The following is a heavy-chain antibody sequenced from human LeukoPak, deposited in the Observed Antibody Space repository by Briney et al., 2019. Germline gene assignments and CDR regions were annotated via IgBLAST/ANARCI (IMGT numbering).Heavy chain of an antibody. D-gene: IGHD2-21*02. CDR2: IFHTGRT. CDR3: ARVGCYVSGDHASGWFDP. CDR1: SYSISSGYY. J-gene: IGHJ5*02. V-gene: IGHV4-38-2*02. Sequence: SETLSLTCTVSSYSISSGYYWGWLRPPPGKGLEWIGSIFHTGRTLYNPSLGRRVSISVETSKSQFSLKLKSMTAVDTAVYYCARVGCYVSGDHASGWFDPWGQGTLVTVSS.